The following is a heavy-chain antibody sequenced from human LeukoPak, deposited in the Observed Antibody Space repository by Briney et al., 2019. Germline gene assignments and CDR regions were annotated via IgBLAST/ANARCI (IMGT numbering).Heavy chain of an antibody. V-gene: IGHV3-23*01. Sequence: GGSLRLSCAASGLSFSFYAMSWVRQAPGKGLEWVSAISGSGGSTYYADSVKGRFTISRDNSKNTLYLQMNSLRAEDTAVYYCAKECYDYDSSGYYYPYYFDYWGQGTLVTVST. CDR3: AKECYDYDSSGYYYPYYFDY. CDR2: ISGSGGST. D-gene: IGHD3-22*01. J-gene: IGHJ4*02. CDR1: GLSFSFYA.